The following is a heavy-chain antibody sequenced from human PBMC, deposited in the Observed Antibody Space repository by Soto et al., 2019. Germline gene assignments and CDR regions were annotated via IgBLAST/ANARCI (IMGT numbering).Heavy chain of an antibody. V-gene: IGHV1-24*01. Sequence: ASVKVSCKVSGYTLTELSMHWVRQAPGKGLEWMGGFDPEDGETIYAQKFQGRVTTTEDTSTDTAYMELSSLRSEDTAVYYCARDGGIAAAGQPRDNDAFDIWGQGTMVTVSS. CDR3: ARDGGIAAAGQPRDNDAFDI. CDR1: GYTLTELS. CDR2: FDPEDGET. J-gene: IGHJ3*02. D-gene: IGHD6-13*01.